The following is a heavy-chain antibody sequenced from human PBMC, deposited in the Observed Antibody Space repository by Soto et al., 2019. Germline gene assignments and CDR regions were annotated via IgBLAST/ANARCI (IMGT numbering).Heavy chain of an antibody. J-gene: IGHJ3*02. CDR1: GGSVSSSTYY. D-gene: IGHD1-1*01. V-gene: IGHV4-39*01. CDR3: ARHHGTYYDAFDI. Sequence: QLLESGPGLVKPSETLSLTCTVAGGSVSSSTYYWGWIRQPPGKGLEWIATFYYSGSTYHNPSLNSRVTISADTSKNQFSLKLSSVTATDTAVYYCARHHGTYYDAFDIWGQGTMVTVSS. CDR2: FYYSGST.